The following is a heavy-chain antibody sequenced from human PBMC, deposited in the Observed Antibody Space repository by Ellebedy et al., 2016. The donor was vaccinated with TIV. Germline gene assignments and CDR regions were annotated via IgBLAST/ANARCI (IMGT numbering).Heavy chain of an antibody. CDR1: GGSFSSYF. J-gene: IGHJ4*02. CDR3: ARGRTEAFDY. V-gene: IGHV4-34*01. CDR2: INHSGST. D-gene: IGHD1-14*01. Sequence: MPSETLSLTCAAYGGSFSSYFWNWIRQFPGKGLEWIGEINHSGSTNYNPSLKSPVTISVDTSTNQFSLRLTSVTAADTALYYCARGRTEAFDYWGQGTLVTVSS.